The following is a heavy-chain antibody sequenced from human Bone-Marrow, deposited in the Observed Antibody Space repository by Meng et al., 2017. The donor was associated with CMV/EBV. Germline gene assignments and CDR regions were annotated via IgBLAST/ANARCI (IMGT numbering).Heavy chain of an antibody. D-gene: IGHD3-3*01. J-gene: IGHJ6*02. CDR3: AKRGIFGVYIMDV. CDR1: RFSLRSYS. Sequence: GGSLRLSCAASRFSLRSYSMYWARRAPGKGLVWVSRINDDGSSTRYADSVKGRFTISRDNAKNTLYLQMNSLRAEDTAVYYCAKRGIFGVYIMDVWGRGTTVTVSS. V-gene: IGHV3-74*01. CDR2: INDDGSST.